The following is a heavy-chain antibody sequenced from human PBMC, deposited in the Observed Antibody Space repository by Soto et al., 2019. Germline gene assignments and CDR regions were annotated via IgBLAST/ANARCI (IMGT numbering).Heavy chain of an antibody. CDR1: GGSISRRGYF. CDR2: IYDSGST. V-gene: IGHV4-31*03. Sequence: QVQLQESGPGLVKPSQTLSLTCTVSGGSISRRGYFWSWIRQHPGKGLEWIGYIYDSGSTYYNPSLKSRVSLSVDTSKNQFSLNLTSVNAADTAMYYCARSSRSYFDDWGQGTLVTVSS. J-gene: IGHJ4*02. CDR3: ARSSRSYFDD.